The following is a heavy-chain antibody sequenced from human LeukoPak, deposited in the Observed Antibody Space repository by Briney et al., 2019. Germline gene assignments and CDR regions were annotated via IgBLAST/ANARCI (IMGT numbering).Heavy chain of an antibody. D-gene: IGHD5-12*01. CDR3: AKGGGYEVLYDY. V-gene: IGHV3-23*01. J-gene: IGHJ4*02. CDR1: GFTFSTSG. Sequence: GGSLRLSCAASGFTFSTSGMSWVRQAPGKGLDWVSATTSGGDTTYYADSVKGRFTIFRDNSKNTLYLQMNNLRAEDTAVYYCAKGGGYEVLYDYWGQGTLVTVSS. CDR2: TTSGGDTT.